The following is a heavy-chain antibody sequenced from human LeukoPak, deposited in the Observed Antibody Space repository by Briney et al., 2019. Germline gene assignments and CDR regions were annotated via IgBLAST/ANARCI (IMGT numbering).Heavy chain of an antibody. V-gene: IGHV1-3*01. Sequence: PLASVNVSCTASGYTFTSYAMHWVRQAPGQRLEWMGWINAGNGNTKYSQKFQGRVTITRDTSASTAYMELSSLRSEDTAVYYCARFIAARRAFDYWGQGTLVTVSS. CDR2: INAGNGNT. J-gene: IGHJ4*02. CDR3: ARFIAARRAFDY. D-gene: IGHD6-6*01. CDR1: GYTFTSYA.